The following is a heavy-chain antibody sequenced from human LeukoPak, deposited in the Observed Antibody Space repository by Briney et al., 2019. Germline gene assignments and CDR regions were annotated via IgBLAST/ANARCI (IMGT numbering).Heavy chain of an antibody. Sequence: GVSLRLSCAASGFTFSSYGMHWVRQAPGKGLEWVAVISYDGSNKYYADSVKGRFTISRDNSKNTLYLQMNSLRAEDTAVYYCAKIFPSKEAFDIWGQGTMVTVSS. V-gene: IGHV3-30*18. CDR1: GFTFSSYG. CDR3: AKIFPSKEAFDI. J-gene: IGHJ3*02. CDR2: ISYDGSNK.